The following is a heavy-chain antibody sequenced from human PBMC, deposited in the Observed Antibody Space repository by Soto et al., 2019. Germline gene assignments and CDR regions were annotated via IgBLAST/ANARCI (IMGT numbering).Heavy chain of an antibody. D-gene: IGHD6-13*01. Sequence: QVQLVESGGGVVQPGRSLRLSCAASGFTSSSYAMHWVRKAPGKGLEWVAVISYDGSNKYYADSVKGRFTISRDNSKNTLYLQMNSLRAEDTAVYYCASGSRIAAAGSDYYGMDVWGQGTTVTVSS. V-gene: IGHV3-30-3*01. J-gene: IGHJ6*02. CDR3: ASGSRIAAAGSDYYGMDV. CDR2: ISYDGSNK. CDR1: GFTSSSYA.